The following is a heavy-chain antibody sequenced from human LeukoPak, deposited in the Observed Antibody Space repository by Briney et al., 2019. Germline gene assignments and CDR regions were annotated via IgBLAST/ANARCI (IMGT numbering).Heavy chain of an antibody. Sequence: ASVKVSCKASGYTFTGYYMHWVRQAPGQGLEWMGWINPNSGGTNYAQKFQGRVTMTRDTSISTAYMELSRLRSDDTAVYYCARDPTPRDAFDIWGQGTMVTVSS. J-gene: IGHJ3*02. CDR1: GYTFTGYY. CDR3: ARDPTPRDAFDI. V-gene: IGHV1-2*02. CDR2: INPNSGGT.